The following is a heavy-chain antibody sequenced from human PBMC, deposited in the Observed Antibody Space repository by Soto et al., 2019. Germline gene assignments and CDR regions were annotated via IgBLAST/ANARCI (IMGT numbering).Heavy chain of an antibody. V-gene: IGHV3-30*18. CDR2: ISYDGSNK. CDR3: AKDRHGSYFDY. CDR1: GFTFSSYG. D-gene: IGHD1-26*01. Sequence: GGSLRLSCAASGFTFSSYGMHWVRQAPGKGLEWVAFISYDGSNKFYADSVKGRFTISRDNSKNTLYLQMNSLRAEDTAVYYCAKDRHGSYFDYWGQGTLVTVSS. J-gene: IGHJ4*02.